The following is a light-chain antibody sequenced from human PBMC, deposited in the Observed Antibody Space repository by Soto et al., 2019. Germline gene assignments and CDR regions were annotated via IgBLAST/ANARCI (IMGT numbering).Light chain of an antibody. CDR1: SSDVGDYNY. Sequence: QSVLTQPPSASGSPGQSVTISCTGTSSDVGDYNYVSWYQQHPGKAPKLMIYEVSKRPSGVPDRFSGSKSGNTASLTVSGPQAEDEADYYGSSYAGSNNLAFGGGTKLTVL. V-gene: IGLV2-8*01. J-gene: IGLJ2*01. CDR2: EVS. CDR3: SSYAGSNNLA.